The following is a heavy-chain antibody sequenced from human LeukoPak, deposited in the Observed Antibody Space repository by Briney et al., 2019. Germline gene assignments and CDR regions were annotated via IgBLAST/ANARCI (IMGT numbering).Heavy chain of an antibody. D-gene: IGHD3-9*01. CDR3: ARDRLRRNYHYDILTGPTHDDPGLDFDY. CDR1: GYTFTGYY. CDR2: INPNSGGT. Sequence: ASVKVSCKASGYTFTGYYMHWVRQAPGQGPEWMGWINPNSGGTNYAQKFQGWVTMTRDTSISTAYMELSRLRSDDTAVYYCARDRLRRNYHYDILTGPTHDDPGLDFDYWGQGTLVTVSS. J-gene: IGHJ4*02. V-gene: IGHV1-2*04.